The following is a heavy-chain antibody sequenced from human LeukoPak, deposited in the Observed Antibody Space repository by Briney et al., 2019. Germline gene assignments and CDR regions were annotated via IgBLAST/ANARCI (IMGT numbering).Heavy chain of an antibody. CDR2: INPSGGST. J-gene: IGHJ4*02. CDR1: GSTFTSYY. V-gene: IGHV1-46*01. CDR3: AREQEGPYCSGGSCPFDY. Sequence: ASVKVSCTASGSTFTSYYMHWVRQAPGQGLEWMGIINPSGGSTSYAQKFQGRVTMTRDMSTSTVYMELSSLRSEDTAVYYCAREQEGPYCSGGSCPFDYWGQGTLVTVSS. D-gene: IGHD2-15*01.